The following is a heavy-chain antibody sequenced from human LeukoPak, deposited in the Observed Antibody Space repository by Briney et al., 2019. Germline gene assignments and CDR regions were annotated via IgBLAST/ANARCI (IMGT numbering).Heavy chain of an antibody. Sequence: GASVKVSCKASGYTFTSYGISWVRQAAGQGREWMGWISAYNGNTNYAQKLQGRVTMTTDTSTSTAYMELRSLRSDDTAVYYCARDAGSGWFRGTPDYWGQGTLVTVSS. V-gene: IGHV1-18*01. CDR2: ISAYNGNT. J-gene: IGHJ4*02. CDR1: GYTFTSYG. D-gene: IGHD6-19*01. CDR3: ARDAGSGWFRGTPDY.